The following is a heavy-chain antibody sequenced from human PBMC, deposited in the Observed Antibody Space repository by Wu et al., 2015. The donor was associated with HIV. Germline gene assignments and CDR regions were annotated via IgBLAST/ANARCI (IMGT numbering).Heavy chain of an antibody. CDR1: GYSFNTYG. CDR2: ISANNGNT. V-gene: IGHV1-18*01. J-gene: IGHJ1*01. CDR3: ARGGYKYGTHLQL. Sequence: QVRLVQSGTEVKKPGASVKVSCKASGYSFNTYGINWVRQAPGQGLEWMGWISANNGNTESTQRLQGRVTMTTDTSTSTAYLEVKSLRSDDTAVYYCARGGYKYGTHLQLWGQGTLVIVSS. D-gene: IGHD5-18*01.